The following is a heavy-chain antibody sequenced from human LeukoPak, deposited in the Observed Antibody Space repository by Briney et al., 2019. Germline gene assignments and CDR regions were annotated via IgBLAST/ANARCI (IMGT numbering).Heavy chain of an antibody. D-gene: IGHD1-26*01. CDR1: GFTFSTYP. Sequence: GGSLRLSCAASGFTFSTYPMNWVRQAPGRGLEWVSAIRESGGSTNYADSVKGRFTVSRDDSKNTLYLQMNSLRAEDTAVYYCARAGGGSYYDFWGQGTLVTVSS. J-gene: IGHJ4*02. CDR2: IRESGGST. V-gene: IGHV3-23*01. CDR3: ARAGGGSYYDF.